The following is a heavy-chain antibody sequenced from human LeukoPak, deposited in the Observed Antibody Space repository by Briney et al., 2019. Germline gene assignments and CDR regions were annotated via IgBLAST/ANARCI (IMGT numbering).Heavy chain of an antibody. CDR3: ESDSYSYGPSIDY. J-gene: IGHJ4*02. D-gene: IGHD5-18*01. V-gene: IGHV3-7*05. CDR2: IKQDGSEK. Sequence: GGSLRLSCAASGFTFSSYWMSWVRQAPGKGLEWVANIKQDGSEKYYVDSVKGRFTISRDNAKNSLYLLMNSLRAEDTAVYYCESDSYSYGPSIDYWGQGTLVTVAS. CDR1: GFTFSSYW.